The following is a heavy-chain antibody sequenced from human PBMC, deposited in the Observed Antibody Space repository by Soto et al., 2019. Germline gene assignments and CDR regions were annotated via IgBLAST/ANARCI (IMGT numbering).Heavy chain of an antibody. V-gene: IGHV3-30-3*01. CDR1: GFTFSSYA. CDR2: ISYDGSNK. J-gene: IGHJ5*02. CDR3: ARALIGVALDAGGFDP. D-gene: IGHD3-3*01. Sequence: QVQLVESGGGVVQPGRSLRLSCAASGFTFSSYAMHWVRQAPGKGLEWVAVISYDGSNKYYADSVKGRFTISRDNSKNTLYLQMNSRRAEDTAVYYCARALIGVALDAGGFDPWGQGTLVTVSS.